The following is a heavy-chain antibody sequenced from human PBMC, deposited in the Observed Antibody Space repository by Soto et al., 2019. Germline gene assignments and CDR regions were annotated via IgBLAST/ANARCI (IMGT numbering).Heavy chain of an antibody. CDR2: IYYSGST. D-gene: IGHD3-10*01. Sequence: SETLSLNCTVSGGSISSSSYYWGWIRQPPGKGLEWIGSIYYSGSTYYNPSLKSRVTISVDTSKNQFSLKLISVTAADTAVYYCARLSSVSYYNSEYFQHWGQGTLVTVSS. CDR3: ARLSSVSYYNSEYFQH. V-gene: IGHV4-39*01. CDR1: GGSISSSSYY. J-gene: IGHJ1*01.